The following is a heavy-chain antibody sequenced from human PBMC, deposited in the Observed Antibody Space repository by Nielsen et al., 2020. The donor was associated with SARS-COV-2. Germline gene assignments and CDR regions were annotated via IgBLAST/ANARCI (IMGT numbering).Heavy chain of an antibody. D-gene: IGHD6-13*01. CDR3: AKDSGSSSWYWLGDYYYYGMDV. J-gene: IGHJ6*02. V-gene: IGHV3-23*01. Sequence: GESLKISCAASGFTFSSYAMSWVRQAPGKGLEWVSAISGSGGSTYYADSVKGRFTISRDNSKNTLYLQMNSLRAEDTAVYYCAKDSGSSSWYWLGDYYYYGMDVWGQGTTVTVSS. CDR2: ISGSGGST. CDR1: GFTFSSYA.